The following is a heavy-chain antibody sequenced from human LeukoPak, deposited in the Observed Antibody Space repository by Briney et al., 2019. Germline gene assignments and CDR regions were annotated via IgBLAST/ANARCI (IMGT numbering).Heavy chain of an antibody. CDR1: GGSISSSSYY. V-gene: IGHV4-39*07. CDR3: ARTQLGSGNYHNRPFDY. D-gene: IGHD1-26*01. CDR2: IYYSGST. J-gene: IGHJ4*02. Sequence: SSETLSLTCTVSGGSISSSSYYWGWIRQPPGKGLEWIGSIYYSGSTYYNPSLESRLTISVDTSKNQFSLKLSSVTAADTAMYYCARTQLGSGNYHNRPFDYWGQGTLVTVSS.